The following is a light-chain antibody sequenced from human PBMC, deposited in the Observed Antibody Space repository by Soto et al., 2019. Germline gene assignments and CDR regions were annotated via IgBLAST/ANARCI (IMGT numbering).Light chain of an antibody. Sequence: QSALTQPASVSGSAGQSITISCSGTMRDVGAYNLVSWYQQHPGTAPKLIIYEVRNRPSGISSRFSGSRSGNTASLTISGLQPEDEADYYCSSHAGTYPGVFGGGTKLTVL. CDR3: SSHAGTYPGV. V-gene: IGLV2-14*01. CDR2: EVR. CDR1: MRDVGAYNL. J-gene: IGLJ3*02.